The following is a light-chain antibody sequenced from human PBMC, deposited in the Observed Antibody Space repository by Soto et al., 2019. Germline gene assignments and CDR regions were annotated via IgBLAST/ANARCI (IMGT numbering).Light chain of an antibody. J-gene: IGKJ1*01. V-gene: IGKV1-5*01. CDR3: QQYNSLPWP. CDR1: QSISIV. CDR2: DAS. Sequence: MEISQDPSTLCASVGYRVTMTCRATQSISIVLAWYQQKPGTSPKILIYDASSLESGVPSRFSGSGSGTELPLTISSLQPDDFATYYCQQYNSLPWPFGQGAKVDI.